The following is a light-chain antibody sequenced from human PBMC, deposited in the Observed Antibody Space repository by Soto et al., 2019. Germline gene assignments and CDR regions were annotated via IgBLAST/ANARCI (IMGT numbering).Light chain of an antibody. CDR1: QSVSSN. CDR2: GAS. Sequence: EIEMTQSPATLSVSPGERATLSCRASQSVSSNLAWYQQKPGQTPRLLVYGASTRATGVPVRFSGSGSGTEFNLTISSLQSEDFAVYYCQQYHSYPYTFGQGTKLEIK. V-gene: IGKV3-15*01. J-gene: IGKJ2*01. CDR3: QQYHSYPYT.